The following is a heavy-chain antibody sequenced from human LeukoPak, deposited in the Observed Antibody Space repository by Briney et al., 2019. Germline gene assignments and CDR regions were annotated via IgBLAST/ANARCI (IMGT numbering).Heavy chain of an antibody. CDR1: GGSISSYY. Sequence: SETLSLTCTVSGGSISSYYWSWIRQPPGKGLEWIGYIYYSGSTNYNLSLKSRVTISVDTSKNQFSLKLSSVTAADTAVYYCARAEYYYDSSGWRDAFDIWGQGTMVTVSS. D-gene: IGHD3-22*01. V-gene: IGHV4-59*01. CDR2: IYYSGST. CDR3: ARAEYYYDSSGWRDAFDI. J-gene: IGHJ3*02.